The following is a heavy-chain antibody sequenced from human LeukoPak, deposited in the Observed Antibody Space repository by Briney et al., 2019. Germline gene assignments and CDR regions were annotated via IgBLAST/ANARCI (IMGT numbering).Heavy chain of an antibody. CDR1: GFTFSSYA. Sequence: GGSLRPSCAASGFTFSSYAMHWVRQAPGKGLEWVAVISYDGSNKYYADSVKGRFTISRDNSKNTLYLQMNSLRAEDTAVYYCARDRTTALDYWGQGTLVTVSS. CDR3: ARDRTTALDY. CDR2: ISYDGSNK. J-gene: IGHJ4*02. D-gene: IGHD1-7*01. V-gene: IGHV3-30-3*01.